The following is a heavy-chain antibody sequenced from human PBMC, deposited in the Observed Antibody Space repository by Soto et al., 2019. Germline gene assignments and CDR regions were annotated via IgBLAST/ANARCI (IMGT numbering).Heavy chain of an antibody. CDR2: IFYSRST. CDR1: GGSISSYY. J-gene: IGHJ4*02. CDR3: ARVTINVSTYYCDY. Sequence: SETLSLTCSVSGGSISSYYLSWIRQPPGKGLEWIGYIFYSRSTNYNPSLKSRVTMSIDTSKNQFPLNLSSVTAADTAVYYCARVTINVSTYYCDYWGQGTRVTV. V-gene: IGHV4-59*01. D-gene: IGHD2-21*02.